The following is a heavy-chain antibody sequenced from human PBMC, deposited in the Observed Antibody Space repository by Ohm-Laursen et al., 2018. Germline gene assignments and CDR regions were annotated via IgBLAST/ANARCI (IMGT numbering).Heavy chain of an antibody. V-gene: IGHV3-23*01. CDR1: GITFSNNA. CDR3: AKKGLDFDY. Sequence: SLRLSCAASGITFSNNAMSWVRQAPGKGLEWVSSISADVRSTYYADSVKGRFTISRDNSKNTLYLQMNSLRAEDTAVYYCAKKGLDFDYWGQGTLVTVSS. J-gene: IGHJ4*02. CDR2: ISADVRST. D-gene: IGHD3/OR15-3a*01.